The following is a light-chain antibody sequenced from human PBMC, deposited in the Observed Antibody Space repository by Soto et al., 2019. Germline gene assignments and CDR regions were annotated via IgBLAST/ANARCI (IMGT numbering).Light chain of an antibody. J-gene: IGLJ3*02. CDR3: QVWDSSSDHPV. Sequence: SYELIQPPSVSVAPGKTARITCGGNNIGSKSVHWYQQKPGQAPVLVIYYDTDRPSGIPERFSGSNSGNTATLTISRVEAGDEAVYYCQVWDSSSDHPVFGGGTKLTVL. CDR2: YDT. V-gene: IGLV3-21*04. CDR1: NIGSKS.